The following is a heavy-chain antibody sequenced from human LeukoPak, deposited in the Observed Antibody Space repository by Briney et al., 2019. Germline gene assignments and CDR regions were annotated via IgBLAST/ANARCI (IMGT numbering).Heavy chain of an antibody. V-gene: IGHV1-69*05. Sequence: SVKASCKASGGTFSSYAISWVRQAPGQGLEWMGGIIPIFGTANYAQKFQGRVTITTDESTSTAYMELSSLRSEDTAVYYCARGFYGSGSNLLVYWGQGTLVTVSS. J-gene: IGHJ4*02. CDR2: IIPIFGTA. CDR1: GGTFSSYA. D-gene: IGHD3-10*01. CDR3: ARGFYGSGSNLLVY.